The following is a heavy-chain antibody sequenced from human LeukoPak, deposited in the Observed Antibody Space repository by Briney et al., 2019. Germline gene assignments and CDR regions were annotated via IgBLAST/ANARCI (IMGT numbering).Heavy chain of an antibody. V-gene: IGHV3-7*05. Sequence: GGSLRVSCAASGFTFSTYWMSWVRQAPGKGLEWVANIKQDGSEKYYVDSVKGRFTISKDNAKNSLYLQMNSLRAEDTAVYYCARDHRYSSWNWGQGTLVTVSS. CDR3: ARDHRYSSWN. J-gene: IGHJ4*02. CDR2: IKQDGSEK. D-gene: IGHD5-18*01. CDR1: GFTFSTYW.